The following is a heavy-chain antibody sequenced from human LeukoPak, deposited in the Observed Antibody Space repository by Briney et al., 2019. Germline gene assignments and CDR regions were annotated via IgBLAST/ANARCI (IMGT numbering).Heavy chain of an antibody. CDR2: ISYDGSNK. D-gene: IGHD5-24*01. CDR1: GFTFSSYG. V-gene: IGHV3-30*18. CDR3: ANESEMATLGGGPADY. J-gene: IGHJ4*02. Sequence: PGRSLRLSCAASGFTFSSYGMHWVRQAPGKGLEWVAVISYDGSNKYYADSVKGRFTISRDNSKNTLYLQMNSLRAEDTAVYYCANESEMATLGGGPADYWGQGTLVTVSS.